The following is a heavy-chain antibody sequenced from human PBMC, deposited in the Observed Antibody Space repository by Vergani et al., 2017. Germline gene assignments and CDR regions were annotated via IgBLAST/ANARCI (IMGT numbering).Heavy chain of an antibody. CDR2: IHTSGST. J-gene: IGHJ3*02. V-gene: IGHV4-61*02. D-gene: IGHD3-22*01. CDR3: ARDRDSSGSDAFDI. Sequence: QVQLQESGPGLVKPSQTLSLTCTVSGGSINSHNYYWSWIRQPAGKGLEWIGRIHTSGSTNYNPSLKSRVTMSEDTSKNQFSLKLSSVTAADTAVYYCARDRDSSGSDAFDIWGQGTMVTVSS. CDR1: GGSINSHNYY.